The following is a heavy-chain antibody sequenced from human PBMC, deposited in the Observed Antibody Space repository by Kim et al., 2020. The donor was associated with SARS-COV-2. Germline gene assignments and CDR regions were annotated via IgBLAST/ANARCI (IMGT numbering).Heavy chain of an antibody. J-gene: IGHJ4*02. CDR3: ARKRGLRYFDY. CDR2: T. V-gene: IGHV4-4*02. D-gene: IGHD3-9*01. Sequence: TNDNPALTRRVTISVDKSQNQSSLKLSSVTAADTAVYYCARKRGLRYFDYWGQGTLVTVSS.